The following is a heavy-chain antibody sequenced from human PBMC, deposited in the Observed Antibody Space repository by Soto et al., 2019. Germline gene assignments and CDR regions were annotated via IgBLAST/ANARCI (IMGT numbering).Heavy chain of an antibody. V-gene: IGHV1-18*01. CDR1: GYTFISYG. D-gene: IGHD4-17*01. Sequence: ASVKVSCKASGYTFISYGISWVRQAPGQGLEWMGWISAYNGNTNYAQKLQGRVTVTTDTSTSTAYMELRSLRSDDTAVYYCARDLATVKYWFDPWGQGTLVTVSS. J-gene: IGHJ5*02. CDR3: ARDLATVKYWFDP. CDR2: ISAYNGNT.